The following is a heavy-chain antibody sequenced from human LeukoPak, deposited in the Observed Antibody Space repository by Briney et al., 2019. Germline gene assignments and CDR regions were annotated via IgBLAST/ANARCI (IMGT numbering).Heavy chain of an antibody. CDR1: GYTFTNYY. CDR3: AKEGDSSSWYNHHFDY. D-gene: IGHD6-13*01. J-gene: IGHJ4*02. Sequence: ASVKVSCKASGYTFTNYYIHWVRQAPGQGLECMGIINPSGGSTSYAQKFQGRVTMTRDMSTSTVYMELSSLRSEDTAVYYCAKEGDSSSWYNHHFDYWGQGTLVTVSS. V-gene: IGHV1-46*01. CDR2: INPSGGST.